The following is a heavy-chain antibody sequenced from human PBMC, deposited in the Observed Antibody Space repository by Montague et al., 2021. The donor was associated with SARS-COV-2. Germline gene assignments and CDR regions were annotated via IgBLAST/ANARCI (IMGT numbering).Heavy chain of an antibody. V-gene: IGHV6-1*01. Sequence: CAISGDSVAMNSAAWNWIRQSPSRGLEWLGRRYYRFKWYNDYAVSVKSRITINPDTSKNQISLQLNSVTPEDTAVYYCARTSASSDYWGQGTLVTVSS. CDR3: ARTSASSDY. CDR1: GDSVAMNSAA. J-gene: IGHJ4*02. D-gene: IGHD1-26*01. CDR2: RYYRFKWYN.